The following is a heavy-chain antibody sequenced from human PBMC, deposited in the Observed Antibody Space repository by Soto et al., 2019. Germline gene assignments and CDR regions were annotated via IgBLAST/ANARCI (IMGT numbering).Heavy chain of an antibody. J-gene: IGHJ4*02. Sequence: EVQLVETGGGLIQPGGSLRLSCAASGFTVSSNYMSWVRQAPGKGLEWVSVIYSGGSTYYADSVKGRFTISRDNSKNTLNLQMNRLGAEDTAVYYCARDSSSWGAVDYWGQGTLVTVSS. CDR3: ARDSSSWGAVDY. D-gene: IGHD6-6*01. CDR2: IYSGGST. CDR1: GFTVSSNY. V-gene: IGHV3-53*02.